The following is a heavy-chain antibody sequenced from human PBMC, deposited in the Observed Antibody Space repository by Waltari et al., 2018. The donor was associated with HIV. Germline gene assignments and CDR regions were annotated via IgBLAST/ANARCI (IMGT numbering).Heavy chain of an antibody. CDR2: VDHRGVA. J-gene: IGHJ5*02. V-gene: IGHV4-34*01. CDR3: ARGGSRGRSFVLVVASQGADLFDP. Sequence: QVQLQQWGADLLRPSETLSLTCAVYGGALFGFQWSWIRQSPEKGLEGTGEVDHRGVASYRASLGSRVVISIDTCRNQFSLKMADVTAADTAVYYCARGGSRGRSFVLVVASQGADLFDPWGRGTLVTVSS. CDR1: GGALFGFQ. D-gene: IGHD2-21*01.